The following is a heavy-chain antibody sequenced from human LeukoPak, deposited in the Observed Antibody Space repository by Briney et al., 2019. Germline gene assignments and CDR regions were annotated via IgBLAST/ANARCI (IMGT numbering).Heavy chain of an antibody. D-gene: IGHD1-1*01. Sequence: PSETLSLTCTASGFSISSYYWSWIRQPAGKGLEWLGRIYTSGSTNYNPSLKGRVTMSVDPSKNQFSQKLSSVTAADTAVYYCARDRRELERRWFDPWGQGTLVTVSS. CDR1: GFSISSYY. V-gene: IGHV4-4*07. CDR2: IYTSGST. CDR3: ARDRRELERRWFDP. J-gene: IGHJ5*02.